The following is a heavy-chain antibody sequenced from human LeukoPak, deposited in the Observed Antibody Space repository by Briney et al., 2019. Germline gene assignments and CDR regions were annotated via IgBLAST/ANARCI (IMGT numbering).Heavy chain of an antibody. D-gene: IGHD5-12*01. CDR1: GFTFSSYA. V-gene: IGHV3-33*08. J-gene: IGHJ5*02. CDR3: ARQDGVGYSFRGFDP. Sequence: QPGRSLRLSCAASGFTFSSYAMHWVRQAPGKGLEWVAVIWYDGSNKYYADSVNGRFTISRDTSKNTLYLQMNSLRAEDTAVYYCARQDGVGYSFRGFDPWGQGTLVTVSS. CDR2: IWYDGSNK.